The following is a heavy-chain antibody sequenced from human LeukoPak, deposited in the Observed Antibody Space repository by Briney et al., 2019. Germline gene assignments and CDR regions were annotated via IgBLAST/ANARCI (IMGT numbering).Heavy chain of an antibody. Sequence: SETLSLTCAVYGGSFSGYSWSWIRQPPGKGLEWIGEIYHSGSTNYNPSLKSRVTISVDKSKNQFSLKLSSVTAADTAVYYCASDIAAAGTGAFDIWGQGTMVTVSS. CDR3: ASDIAAAGTGAFDI. CDR1: GGSFSGYS. CDR2: IYHSGST. D-gene: IGHD6-13*01. V-gene: IGHV4-34*01. J-gene: IGHJ3*02.